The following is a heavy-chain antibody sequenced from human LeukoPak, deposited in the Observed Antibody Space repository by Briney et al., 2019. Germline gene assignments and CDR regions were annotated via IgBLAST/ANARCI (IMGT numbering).Heavy chain of an antibody. CDR3: ARLARAVFDY. CDR1: GVSTSSVGYY. D-gene: IGHD5-12*01. CDR2: IYYTGGT. Sequence: SETLSLTCTVSGVSTSSVGYYWTWIRQHPGKGLEWLAYIYYTGGTSYNPPLKSRVTISVDTSKNQCSLTLSTVTAADTAVYYCARLARAVFDYWGQGTLVTVSS. V-gene: IGHV4-31*03. J-gene: IGHJ4*02.